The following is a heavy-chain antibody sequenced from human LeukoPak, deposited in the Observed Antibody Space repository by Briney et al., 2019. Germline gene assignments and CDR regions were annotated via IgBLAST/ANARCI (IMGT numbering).Heavy chain of an antibody. CDR3: VAVAGRGIDY. CDR2: ISGSGGST. V-gene: IGHV3-23*01. CDR1: GFTFSSYA. J-gene: IGHJ4*02. Sequence: QPGGSLRLSCAASGFTFSSYAMSWVRQAPGKGLEWVSSISGSGGSTYYADSVKGRFSISRDNSKNTLYLQMNSLRAEDTAVYYCVAVAGRGIDYWGQGTLVTVSS. D-gene: IGHD6-19*01.